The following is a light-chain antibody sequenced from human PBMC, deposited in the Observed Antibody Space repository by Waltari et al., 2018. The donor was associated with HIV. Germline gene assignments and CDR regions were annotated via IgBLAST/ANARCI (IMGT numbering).Light chain of an antibody. CDR3: SSYAGSNWV. V-gene: IGLV2-8*01. J-gene: IGLJ3*02. Sequence: QSALTQPPSPSGSPGQSVTISCPGTSSDVGGYNYVSWYQQHPGKAPKFIIYEVSKRPSGVPDRFSGSKSGNTASLTVSGLQAEDEADYYCSSYAGSNWVFGGGTKLTVL. CDR1: SSDVGGYNY. CDR2: EVS.